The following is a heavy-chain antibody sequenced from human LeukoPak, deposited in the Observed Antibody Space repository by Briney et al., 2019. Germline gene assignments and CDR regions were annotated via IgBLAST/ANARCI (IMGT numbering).Heavy chain of an antibody. CDR1: GFTFSTYS. Sequence: PGGSLRLSCAASGFTFSTYSMNWVRQAPGKGLEWVSYISSSSTTIYNADSVKGRFTISRDNARNSLHLQMNSLRVEDTAVYYCARGPRGFDPWGQGTLVTVSS. J-gene: IGHJ5*02. V-gene: IGHV3-48*01. CDR3: ARGPRGFDP. CDR2: ISSSSTTI.